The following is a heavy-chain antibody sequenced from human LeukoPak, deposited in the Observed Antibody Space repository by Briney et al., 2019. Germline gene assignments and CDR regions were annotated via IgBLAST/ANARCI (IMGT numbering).Heavy chain of an antibody. CDR2: IVVGSGYT. D-gene: IGHD3-16*01. V-gene: IGHV1-58*02. CDR3: TRGSIAYYYMDV. CDR1: GFTFLTST. J-gene: IGHJ6*03. Sequence: ASVKVSCKASGFTFLTSTMQWVRQARGQRLEWIGWIVVGSGYTNYAQKFQGRVTMTRDTSTSTVYMELSSLRSEDTAVYYCTRGSIAYYYMDVWGKGTTVTISS.